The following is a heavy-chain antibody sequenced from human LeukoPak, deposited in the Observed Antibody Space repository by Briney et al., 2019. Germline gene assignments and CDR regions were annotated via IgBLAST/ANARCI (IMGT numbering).Heavy chain of an antibody. CDR2: IIPIFGTA. V-gene: IGHV1-69*05. Sequence: SVKVSCKASGGTFSSYAISWVRQAPGQGLEWMGGIIPIFGTANYAQKFQGRVTITTDESTSTAYMELSSLRSEDTAVYYCAGTYYYDSSGSLGDYWGQGTPVTVSS. D-gene: IGHD3-22*01. J-gene: IGHJ4*02. CDR1: GGTFSSYA. CDR3: AGTYYYDSSGSLGDY.